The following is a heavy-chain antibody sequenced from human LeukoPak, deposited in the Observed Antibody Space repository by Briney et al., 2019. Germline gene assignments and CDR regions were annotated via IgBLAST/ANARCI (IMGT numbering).Heavy chain of an antibody. V-gene: IGHV4-34*01. CDR3: ARGGDDFWSGHYSSTKRNWFDP. Sequence: PSETLSLTCAVYGGSFSGYYWSWIRQPPGKGLEWIWEINHSGSTNYNPSLKSRVTISVDTSKNQFSLKLSSVTAADTAVYYCARGGDDFWSGHYSSTKRNWFDPWGQGTLVTVSS. J-gene: IGHJ5*02. CDR1: GGSFSGYY. D-gene: IGHD3-3*01. CDR2: INHSGST.